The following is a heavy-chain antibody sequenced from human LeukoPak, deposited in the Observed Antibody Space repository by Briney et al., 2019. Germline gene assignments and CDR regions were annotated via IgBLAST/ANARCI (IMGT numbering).Heavy chain of an antibody. CDR3: AMHPRITMVRGIAD. CDR1: GFTFSSYA. D-gene: IGHD3-10*01. CDR2: ISGSGGST. J-gene: IGHJ4*02. Sequence: GGSLRLSCAASGFTFSSYAMSWVRQAPGKGLEWVSAISGSGGSTYYADSVKGRFTISRDNSKNTLCLQMNSLRAEDTAVYYCAMHPRITMVRGIADWGQGTLVTVSS. V-gene: IGHV3-23*01.